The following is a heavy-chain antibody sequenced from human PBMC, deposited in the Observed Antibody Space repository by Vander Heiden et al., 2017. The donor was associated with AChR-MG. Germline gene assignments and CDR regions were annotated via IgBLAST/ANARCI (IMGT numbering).Heavy chain of an antibody. D-gene: IGHD6-13*01. CDR3: AKDGARYSSSWYELDY. Sequence: EVQLVESGGGLVQPGRSLRLSCAASGFTFDDYAMHWVRQAPGKGLEWVSGISWNSGSIGYADSVKGRFTISRDNAKNSLYLQMTSLRAEDTALYYCAKDGARYSSSWYELDYWGQGTLVTVSS. J-gene: IGHJ4*02. CDR1: GFTFDDYA. CDR2: ISWNSGSI. V-gene: IGHV3-9*01.